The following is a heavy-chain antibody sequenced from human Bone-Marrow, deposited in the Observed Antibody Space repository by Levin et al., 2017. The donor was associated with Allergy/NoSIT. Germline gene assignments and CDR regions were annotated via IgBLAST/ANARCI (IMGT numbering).Heavy chain of an antibody. J-gene: IGHJ4*02. Sequence: GESLKISCAASGFTLDDYGMSWVRQVPGKGLEWVSGIEWNGGRTGYSGSVKGRFTVSRDDAKNSLYLQMNSLRAEDTALYYCARGFLAPRIYSGYEETPIDHWGQGTLVTVSS. CDR3: ARGFLAPRIYSGYEETPIDH. CDR1: GFTLDDYG. D-gene: IGHD5-12*01. V-gene: IGHV3-20*04. CDR2: IEWNGGRT.